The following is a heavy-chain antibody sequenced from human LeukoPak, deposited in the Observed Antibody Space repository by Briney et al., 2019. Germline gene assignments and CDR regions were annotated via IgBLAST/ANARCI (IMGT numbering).Heavy chain of an antibody. CDR2: VNNDGRST. CDR1: GFTFGSYW. J-gene: IGHJ4*02. V-gene: IGHV3-74*01. CDR3: VRDVWGDRDSYFDY. D-gene: IGHD2-21*01. Sequence: GGSLRLSCAASGFTFGSYWMHWVRQAPGEGLAWVSRVNNDGRSTSYGDFVKGRFTISRDNAKNSLYLQMNSLRAEDTAIYYCVRDVWGDRDSYFDYWGQGTLVTVSS.